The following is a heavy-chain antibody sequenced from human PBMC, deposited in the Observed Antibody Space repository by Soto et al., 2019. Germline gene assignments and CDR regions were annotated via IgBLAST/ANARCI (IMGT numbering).Heavy chain of an antibody. CDR2: IHASSISNI. CDR1: GFTLSSYH. V-gene: IGHV3-48*03. J-gene: IGHJ6*02. Sequence: GGSLRLSCVASGFTLSSYHMDWVRQAPGTGLEWISYIHASSISNIYYADSVKGRFTISRDNAKNSLYLQMDSLRAEDTAVYYCARDGTTGTANYHYAMDVWGQGTTVTVSS. CDR3: ARDGTTGTANYHYAMDV. D-gene: IGHD4-17*01.